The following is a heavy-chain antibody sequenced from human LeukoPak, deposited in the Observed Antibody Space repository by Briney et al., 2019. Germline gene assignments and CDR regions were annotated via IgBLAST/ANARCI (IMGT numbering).Heavy chain of an antibody. V-gene: IGHV1-2*02. D-gene: IGHD6-6*01. Sequence: ASVKVSCKASGYTFTGYYMHWVRQAPGQGLEWMGWINPNSGGTNYAQKFQGRVTMTRDTSISTAYMELSRLRSDDTAVYYCAGTRSISSPFDYWGQGTLVTVSS. CDR1: GYTFTGYY. J-gene: IGHJ4*02. CDR2: INPNSGGT. CDR3: AGTRSISSPFDY.